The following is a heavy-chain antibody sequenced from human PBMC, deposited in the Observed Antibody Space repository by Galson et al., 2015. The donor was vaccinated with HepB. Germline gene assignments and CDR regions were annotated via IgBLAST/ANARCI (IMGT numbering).Heavy chain of an antibody. CDR1: GFTFSNYA. CDR2: ISGSGGST. J-gene: IGHJ6*03. D-gene: IGHD3-22*01. V-gene: IGHV3-23*01. Sequence: SLRLSCAASGFTFSNYAMNWVRQAPGKGLEWVSVISGSGGSTNYTDSVKGRFTISRGNSKNTLSLQMNSLRAEDTAIYYCATNPNYIIVGVYMDVWGKGTTVTVSS. CDR3: ATNPNYIIVGVYMDV.